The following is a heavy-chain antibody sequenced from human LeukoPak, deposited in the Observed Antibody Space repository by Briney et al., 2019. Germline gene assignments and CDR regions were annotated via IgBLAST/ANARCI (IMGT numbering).Heavy chain of an antibody. V-gene: IGHV4-38-2*01. CDR2: IYHSGST. J-gene: IGHJ4*02. Sequence: SETLSLTGAFSGYSISSGYYWGWIRQPPGKGLEWIGSIYHSGSTYYNPPLKSRVTISVDTSKNQFSLKLSSVTAADTAVYYCARTGKTGGDYWGQGNLVTVSS. D-gene: IGHD1-14*01. CDR3: ARTGKTGGDY. CDR1: GYSISSGYY.